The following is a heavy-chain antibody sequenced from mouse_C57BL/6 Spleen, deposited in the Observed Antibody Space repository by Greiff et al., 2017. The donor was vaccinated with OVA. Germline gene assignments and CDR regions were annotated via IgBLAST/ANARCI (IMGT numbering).Heavy chain of an antibody. CDR2: IYPGDGDT. J-gene: IGHJ1*03. V-gene: IGHV1-82*01. CDR1: GYAFSSSW. CDR3: ARRGGTGYFDV. D-gene: IGHD3-3*01. Sequence: QVQLQQSGPELVKPGASVKISCKASGYAFSSSWMNWVKQRPGKGLEWIGRIYPGDGDTNYNGKFKGKATLTADKSSSTAYMQLSSLTSEDSAVYFWARRGGTGYFDVWGTGTTVTVSS.